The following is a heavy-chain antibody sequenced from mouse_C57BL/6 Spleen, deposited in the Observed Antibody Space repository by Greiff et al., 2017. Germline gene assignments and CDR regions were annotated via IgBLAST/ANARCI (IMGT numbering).Heavy chain of an antibody. CDR3: ARDVTPFDY. CDR1: GYSITSGYY. CDR2: ISYDGSN. Sequence: EVQLQQSGPGLVNPSQSLSLTCSVTGYSITSGYYWNWIRQFPGNKLEWMGYISYDGSNNYNPSLKNRISITRDTSKNQFFLKLNSVTTEDTATYYCARDVTPFDYWGQGTTLTVSS. V-gene: IGHV3-6*01. D-gene: IGHD2-1*01. J-gene: IGHJ2*01.